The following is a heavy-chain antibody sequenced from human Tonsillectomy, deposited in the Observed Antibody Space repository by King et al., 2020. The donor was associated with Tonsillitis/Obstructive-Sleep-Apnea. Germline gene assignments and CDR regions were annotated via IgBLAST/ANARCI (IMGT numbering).Heavy chain of an antibody. CDR1: GFTVRSNY. D-gene: IGHD2-2*01. Sequence: VQLVESGGGLIQPGGSLRLSCAASGFTVRSNYMSWVRQAPGKGLEWGSVIYSGGSTYYADSVKGRFTTSRDNSKNRLYFQMNSLRAEDTAVYYCARGGSTTLFYFDYWGQGTLVTVSS. V-gene: IGHV3-53*01. CDR3: ARGGSTTLFYFDY. J-gene: IGHJ4*02. CDR2: IYSGGST.